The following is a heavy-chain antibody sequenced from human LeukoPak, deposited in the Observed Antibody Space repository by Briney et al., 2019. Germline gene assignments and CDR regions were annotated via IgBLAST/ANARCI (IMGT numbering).Heavy chain of an antibody. CDR2: ISGSGGST. CDR1: GYSFSSYA. CDR3: ARVGIAAAGFDP. V-gene: IGHV3-23*01. Sequence: GESLKISCKGSGYSFSSYAMSWVRQAPGKGLEWVSAISGSGGSTYYADSVKGRFTISRDNSKNTLYLQMNSLRAEDTALYYCARVGIAAAGFDPWGQGTLVTVSS. J-gene: IGHJ5*02. D-gene: IGHD6-13*01.